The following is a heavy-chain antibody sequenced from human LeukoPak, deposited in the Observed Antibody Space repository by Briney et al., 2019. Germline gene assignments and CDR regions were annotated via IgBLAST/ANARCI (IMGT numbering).Heavy chain of an antibody. CDR2: ISLAGQT. V-gene: IGHV4/OR15-8*02. D-gene: IGHD2-8*01. CDR1: GGSISGTNW. Sequence: SETLSLTCGVSGGSISGTNWWSWVRQPPGQGLEWIGEISLAGQTNYNPSLNGRVAMSLDKSSNQLSLHLTSVTAADTATYFCSRENGPFCPFGYWGQGTLVIVSP. J-gene: IGHJ4*02. CDR3: SRENGPFCPFGY.